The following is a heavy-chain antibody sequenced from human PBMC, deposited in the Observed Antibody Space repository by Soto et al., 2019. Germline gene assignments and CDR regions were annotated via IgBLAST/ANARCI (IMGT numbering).Heavy chain of an antibody. CDR2: ISYSGTT. Sequence: SGTLSLTCTVSGDSISSVYNYWSWIRQPPGEGLEWIGFISYSGTTSYSPSLKSRLAISLDTSKNQFSLSLTSVTAADTAVYYCARGRGYSYGLDPWGQGTLVTVSS. CDR1: GDSISSVYNY. D-gene: IGHD3-16*02. V-gene: IGHV4-30-4*01. J-gene: IGHJ5*02. CDR3: ARGRGYSYGLDP.